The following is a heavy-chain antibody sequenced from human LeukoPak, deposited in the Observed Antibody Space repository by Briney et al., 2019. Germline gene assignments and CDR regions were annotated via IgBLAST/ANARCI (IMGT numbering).Heavy chain of an antibody. J-gene: IGHJ4*02. CDR2: ISSGGSTI. Sequence: GGSLRLSCAASGFTLSSYEMNWVRQAPGKGLEWVSYISSGGSTIVYADAVKSRFTISRDNAKNSLYLQMNGLRAEDTAVYYCARDKSVSGVYFDNWGQGTLVTVSS. CDR1: GFTLSSYE. D-gene: IGHD5/OR15-5a*01. V-gene: IGHV3-48*03. CDR3: ARDKSVSGVYFDN.